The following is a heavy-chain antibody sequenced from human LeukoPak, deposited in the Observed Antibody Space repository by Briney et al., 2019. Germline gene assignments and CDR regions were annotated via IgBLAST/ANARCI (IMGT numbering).Heavy chain of an antibody. CDR2: FDPEDGET. J-gene: IGHJ4*02. Sequence: GASVKVSCKVSGYTLTELSMHWVRQAPGKGLEWMGGFDPEDGETIYAQKFQGRVTITADESTSTAYMELSSLRSEDTAVYYCARDLTNGGYSYGYDYWGQGTLVTVSS. V-gene: IGHV1-24*01. CDR1: GYTLTELS. CDR3: ARDLTNGGYSYGYDY. D-gene: IGHD5-18*01.